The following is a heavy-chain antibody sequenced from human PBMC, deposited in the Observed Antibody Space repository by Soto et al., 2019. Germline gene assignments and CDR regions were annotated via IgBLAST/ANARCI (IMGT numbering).Heavy chain of an antibody. CDR2: IIPILGIA. CDR1: GGTFSSYT. D-gene: IGHD2-2*01. Sequence: QVQLVQSGAEVKKPGSSVKVSCKASGGTFSSYTISWVRQAPGQGLEWMGRIIPILGIANYAQKFQGRVTITADKSTSKAYMELRSLRSEDAAVYYCAKSSCSSTSCTAKKSYYYYMDVGGKGPTVTFSS. J-gene: IGHJ6*03. V-gene: IGHV1-69*02. CDR3: AKSSCSSTSCTAKKSYYYYMDV.